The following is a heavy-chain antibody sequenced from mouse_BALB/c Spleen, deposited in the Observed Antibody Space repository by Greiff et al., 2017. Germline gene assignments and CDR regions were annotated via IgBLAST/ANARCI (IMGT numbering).Heavy chain of an antibody. D-gene: IGHD2-1*01. Sequence: VQLQQPGAELVRPGASVKLSCKASGYTFTSYWINWVKQRPGQGLEWIGNIYPSDSYTNYNQKFKDKATLTVDKSSSTAYMQLSSPTSEDSAVYYCTRGDGNYGFLFAYWGQGTLVTVSA. CDR2: IYPSDSYT. CDR3: TRGDGNYGFLFAY. J-gene: IGHJ3*01. CDR1: GYTFTSYW. V-gene: IGHV1-69*02.